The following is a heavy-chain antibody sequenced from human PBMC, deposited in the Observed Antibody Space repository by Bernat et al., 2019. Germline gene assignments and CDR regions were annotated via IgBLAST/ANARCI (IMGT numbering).Heavy chain of an antibody. CDR1: GFTFSSYG. CDR3: AKVSESYDILTGYRDNWFDP. D-gene: IGHD3-9*01. CDR2: ISYDGSNK. V-gene: IGHV3-30*18. J-gene: IGHJ5*02. Sequence: QVQLVESGGGVVQPGRSLRLSCAASGFTFSSYGMHWVRQAPGKGLEGVAVISYDGSNKYYADSVKGRFTISRDNSKNTLYLQMSSLRAEDTAVYYCAKVSESYDILTGYRDNWFDPWGQGTLVTVSS.